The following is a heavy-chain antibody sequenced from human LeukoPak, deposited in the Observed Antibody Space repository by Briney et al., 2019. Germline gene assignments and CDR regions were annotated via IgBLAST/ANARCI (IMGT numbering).Heavy chain of an antibody. CDR1: GFTFSSYG. CDR3: ARVLYYYDSSGILDY. CDR2: IWYDGSNK. V-gene: IGHV3-33*01. Sequence: PGGSLRLSCAASGFTFSSYGMHWVRQAPGKGLEWVAVIWYDGSNKYYADSVKGRFTISRDNSKNTLYLQMNSLRAEDTAVYYCARVLYYYDSSGILDYWGQGTLVTVSS. J-gene: IGHJ4*02. D-gene: IGHD3-22*01.